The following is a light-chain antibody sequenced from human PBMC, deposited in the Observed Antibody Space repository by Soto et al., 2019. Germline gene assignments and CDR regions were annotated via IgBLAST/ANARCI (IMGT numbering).Light chain of an antibody. CDR1: SSDVGAYNY. V-gene: IGLV2-14*01. CDR2: DVS. Sequence: QSALTQPASVSGFPGQSITISCTGTSSDVGAYNYVSWYQQHPGKAPKLMIYDVSNRPSGVSNRFSGSKSGNTASLTISGLQAEDEADYYCSSYTSNSTLYVFGTGTKLTVL. J-gene: IGLJ1*01. CDR3: SSYTSNSTLYV.